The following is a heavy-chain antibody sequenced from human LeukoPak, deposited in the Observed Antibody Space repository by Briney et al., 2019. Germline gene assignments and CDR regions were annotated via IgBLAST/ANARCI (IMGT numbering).Heavy chain of an antibody. CDR3: ARHFAADGKGDFDY. Sequence: SETLSLTCTVSGGSISSYDWSWIRQPPGKGLEWIGYIYYSGSTNYNPSLKSRVTISVDTSKNQLSLKLSSVTAADTAVYYCARHFAADGKGDFDYWGQGTLVTASS. CDR2: IYYSGST. J-gene: IGHJ4*02. CDR1: GGSISSYD. V-gene: IGHV4-59*08. D-gene: IGHD6-13*01.